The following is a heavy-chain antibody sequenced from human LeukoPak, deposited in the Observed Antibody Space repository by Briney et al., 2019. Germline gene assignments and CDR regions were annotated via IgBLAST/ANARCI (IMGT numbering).Heavy chain of an antibody. D-gene: IGHD5-18*01. CDR1: GFTFSSYG. CDR2: IWYDGSNK. CDR3: ARGGGYSYGYYFDY. V-gene: IGHV3-33*01. J-gene: IGHJ4*02. Sequence: GGSLRLSCAASGFTFSSYGMHWVRQAPGKGLEWVAVIWYDGSNKYYADSEKGRFTISRDNSKNTLYLQMNSLRAEDTAVYYCARGGGYSYGYYFDYWGQGTLVTVSS.